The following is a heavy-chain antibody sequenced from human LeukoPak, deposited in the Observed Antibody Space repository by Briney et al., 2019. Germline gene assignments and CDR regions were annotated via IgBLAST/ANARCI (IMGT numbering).Heavy chain of an antibody. CDR1: GFTFSSYA. Sequence: PGGSLRLSCAASGFTFSSYAMHWVRQAPGKGLEWVAVISYDGSNKYYADSVKGRFTISRDNSKNTLYLQMNSLRAEDTAVYYCATAGGSSGSYPLIYWGQGILVTVSS. CDR3: ATAGGSSGSYPLIY. CDR2: ISYDGSNK. V-gene: IGHV3-30-3*01. J-gene: IGHJ4*02. D-gene: IGHD6-19*01.